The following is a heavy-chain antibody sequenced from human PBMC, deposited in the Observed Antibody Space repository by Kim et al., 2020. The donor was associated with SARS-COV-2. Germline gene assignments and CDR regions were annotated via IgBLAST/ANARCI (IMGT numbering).Heavy chain of an antibody. CDR3: ARVGDH. J-gene: IGHJ4*01. V-gene: IGHV3-30-3*01. CDR2: NDGTTK. Sequence: NDGTTKHYAESVEGRFTVSRDNSRNTLDLQMNRLTSDDTAVYFCARVGDHWGQGTLVMVSS.